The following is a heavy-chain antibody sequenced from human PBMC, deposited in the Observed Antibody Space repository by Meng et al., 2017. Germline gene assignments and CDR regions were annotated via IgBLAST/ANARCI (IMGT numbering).Heavy chain of an antibody. Sequence: QAQLVQSGSEVKKPRASVKVSCKASGYTFTSYGNSWVRQAPGQGLEWMGWISAYNVNTNYAQKLQSRVTIATDKSTSTAYMGLKSLRSDDTAVYYCARELLWQFDYWGQGTLVTVSS. D-gene: IGHD2-2*01. CDR1: GYTFTSYG. CDR2: ISAYNVNT. V-gene: IGHV1-18*01. J-gene: IGHJ4*02. CDR3: ARELLWQFDY.